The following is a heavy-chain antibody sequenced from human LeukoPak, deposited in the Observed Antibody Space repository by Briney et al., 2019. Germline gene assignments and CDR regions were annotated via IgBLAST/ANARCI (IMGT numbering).Heavy chain of an antibody. D-gene: IGHD2-2*01. V-gene: IGHV4-59*01. CDR1: GGSISNYY. CDR2: IYYSGST. Sequence: SETLSLTCTVSGGSISNYYWTWIRQPPGKGLEWIGNIYYSGSTNYSPSLKSRVTISVDTSKNQFSLKLSSVTAADTAVYYCARDRATSFGNLFDYWGQGALVTVSS. CDR3: ARDRATSFGNLFDY. J-gene: IGHJ4*02.